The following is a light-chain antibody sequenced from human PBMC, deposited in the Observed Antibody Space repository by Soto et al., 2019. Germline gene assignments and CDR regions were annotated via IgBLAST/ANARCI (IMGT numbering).Light chain of an antibody. CDR1: QSVSDN. V-gene: IGKV3-15*01. CDR3: QQYKNWPPPT. CDR2: GAF. Sequence: EILMTQSPVTLSVSPGERVTLSCRASQSVSDNLAWYQQKPGQAPSLLIYGAFTRATGVPARFSGAGSGTEFTLTISSLQSEDFALYYCQQYKNWPPPTFGGGTKVQIK. J-gene: IGKJ4*01.